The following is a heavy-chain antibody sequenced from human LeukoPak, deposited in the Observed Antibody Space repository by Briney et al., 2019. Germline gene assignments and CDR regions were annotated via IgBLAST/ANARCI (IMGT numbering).Heavy chain of an antibody. V-gene: IGHV3-30-3*01. J-gene: IGHJ4*02. Sequence: GRSLRLSCAASGFTFSSYAMHWVRQAPGKGLEWVAVISYDGSNKYYADSVEGRFTISRDNSKNTLYLQMNSLRAEDTAVYYCASGDHGGFVDYWGQGTLVTVSS. D-gene: IGHD4-23*01. CDR2: ISYDGSNK. CDR1: GFTFSSYA. CDR3: ASGDHGGFVDY.